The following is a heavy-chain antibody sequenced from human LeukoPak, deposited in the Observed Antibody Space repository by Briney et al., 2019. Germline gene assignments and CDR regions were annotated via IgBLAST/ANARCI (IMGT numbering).Heavy chain of an antibody. CDR2: FDPADGEP. D-gene: IGHD1-26*01. CDR3: ARAVGATTQSPPPPDY. Sequence: GASVKVSCKISGYTLTEVSMHWVRQAPGKGLEWMGGFDPADGEPIYAQKFQGRVTMSEDTSISTAYMELSRLRSDDTAVYYCARAVGATTQSPPPPDYWGQGTLVTVSS. CDR1: GYTLTEVS. V-gene: IGHV1-24*01. J-gene: IGHJ4*02.